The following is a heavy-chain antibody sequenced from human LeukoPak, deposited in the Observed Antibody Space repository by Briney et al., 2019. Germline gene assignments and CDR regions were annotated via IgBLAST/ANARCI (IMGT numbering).Heavy chain of an antibody. J-gene: IGHJ6*03. Sequence: ASVKVSCKASGYTFTSYDINWVRQATGQGLEWMGWMNPNSGNTGYAQRFQGRVTITRNTSISTAYMELSSLRSEDTAVYYCARVIAVAGTYYYYYYMDVWGKGTTVTVSS. CDR1: GYTFTSYD. D-gene: IGHD6-19*01. CDR3: ARVIAVAGTYYYYYYMDV. V-gene: IGHV1-8*03. CDR2: MNPNSGNT.